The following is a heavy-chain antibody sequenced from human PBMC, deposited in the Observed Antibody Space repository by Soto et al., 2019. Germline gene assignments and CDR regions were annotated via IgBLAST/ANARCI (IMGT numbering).Heavy chain of an antibody. D-gene: IGHD6-19*01. CDR3: ASAAVTGTAGLDF. J-gene: IGHJ4*02. CDR2: INPNSGGT. V-gene: IGHV1-2*02. CDR1: GYTFSGFY. Sequence: ASVKVSCKASGYTFSGFYMHWVRQAPGQGLEWMGWINPNSGGTKSAEKFQGRVTMTRDTSISTAYMELSRLTSDDTAVYYCASAAVTGTAGLDFCGQRTQVTVSS.